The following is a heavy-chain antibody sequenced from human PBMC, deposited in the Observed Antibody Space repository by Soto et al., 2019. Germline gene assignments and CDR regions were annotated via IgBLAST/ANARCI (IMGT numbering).Heavy chain of an antibody. J-gene: IGHJ3*02. V-gene: IGHV3-7*05. D-gene: IGHD6-13*01. CDR1: GFTFGSYW. Sequence: EVQLVESGGTLVQPGGSLRLSCEGSGFTFGSYWMTWVRQAPGTGLEWVANIKRDGSNKSYLDSVRGRFTISRDNAKNSLYLQMSSLRAEDTALYYCERDVSPGSSSLYLDAFDIWGQGTMVTVSS. CDR3: ERDVSPGSSSLYLDAFDI. CDR2: IKRDGSNK.